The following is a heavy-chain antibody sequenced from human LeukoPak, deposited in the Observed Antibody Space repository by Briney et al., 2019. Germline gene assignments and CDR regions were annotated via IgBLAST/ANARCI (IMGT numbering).Heavy chain of an antibody. Sequence: SETLSLTCTVSGGSISSSSYYWGWIRQPPGKGLEWIGSIYYSGSTYYNPSLKSRVTISVDTSKNQFSLKLSSVTAADTAVYYCATWYCSGWYNPYAEYFQHWGQGTLVTVSS. CDR3: ATWYCSGWYNPYAEYFQH. D-gene: IGHD6-19*01. J-gene: IGHJ1*01. V-gene: IGHV4-39*01. CDR2: IYYSGST. CDR1: GGSISSSSYY.